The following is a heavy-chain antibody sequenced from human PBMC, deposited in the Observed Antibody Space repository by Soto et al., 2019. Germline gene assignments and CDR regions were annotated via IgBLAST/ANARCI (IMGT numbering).Heavy chain of an antibody. J-gene: IGHJ5*02. V-gene: IGHV4-31*03. CDR1: GASVGSGGYY. CDR2: IKYSGTT. D-gene: IGHD3-9*01. CDR3: ARDVRNTGYPYWFDP. Sequence: SETLSLTCTVSGASVGSGGYYWSWIRQVPGKGLEWIGYIKYSGTTHYSPSLKSRVNISFDKSKNHVFLKLRFVSGADTVLYFCARDVRNTGYPYWFDPWGQGILVTVPS.